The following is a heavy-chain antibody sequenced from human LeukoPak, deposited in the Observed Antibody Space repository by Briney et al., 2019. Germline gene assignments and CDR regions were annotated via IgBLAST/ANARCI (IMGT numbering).Heavy chain of an antibody. CDR3: SKRPSTGLYFFDY. D-gene: IGHD1-1*01. CDR1: GFTFSSFV. Sequence: GVYLRLSCAASGFTFSSFVMSWVRQAPGKGLEWVSTIGSAGGTYYADSVKGRFTISRDKSKNTLYLQVNSLRAEDTAVYYCSKRPSTGLYFFDYWGQGTLVTVSS. CDR2: IGSAGGT. J-gene: IGHJ4*02. V-gene: IGHV3-23*01.